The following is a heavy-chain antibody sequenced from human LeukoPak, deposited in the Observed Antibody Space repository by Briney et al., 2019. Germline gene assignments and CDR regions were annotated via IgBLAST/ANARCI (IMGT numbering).Heavy chain of an antibody. Sequence: ASVKVSCKASGYTFTRYDINWVRQATGQGLEWMGWISADSGDRYYAQNFQHRVTMTTDTSTTTGYMELRSLRSDDTAVYYCASGSYLWGGMDVWGQGTTVTVSS. J-gene: IGHJ6*02. CDR3: ASGSYLWGGMDV. CDR1: GYTFTRYD. CDR2: ISADSGDR. D-gene: IGHD1-26*01. V-gene: IGHV1-18*01.